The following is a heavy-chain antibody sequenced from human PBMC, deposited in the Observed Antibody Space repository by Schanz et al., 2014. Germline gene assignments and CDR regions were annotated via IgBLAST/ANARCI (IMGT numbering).Heavy chain of an antibody. Sequence: QVQLVQSGSELKKPGASVKVSCKAFGYTLTKFSVNWVRQAPGQGLEWMGRINPNSGAANYAQKFQGRVTVTRDTSTTTVYMDLSSMISEDTAVYYCAFDRDDAYDIWGQGTTVTVSS. CDR2: INPNSGAA. D-gene: IGHD3-9*01. CDR3: AFDRDDAYDI. J-gene: IGHJ3*02. V-gene: IGHV1-2*06. CDR1: GYTLTKFS.